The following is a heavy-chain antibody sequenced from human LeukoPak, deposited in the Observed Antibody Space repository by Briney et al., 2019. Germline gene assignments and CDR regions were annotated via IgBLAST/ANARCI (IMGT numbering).Heavy chain of an antibody. CDR2: ISNGAGTI. D-gene: IGHD3-3*01. V-gene: IGHV3-11*04. CDR3: ARLRSGYYQQLARFDN. J-gene: IGHJ4*02. CDR1: GFTFIDYY. Sequence: KPGGSLRLSCAASGFTFIDYYLSWIRQAPGRGLEWVSYISNGAGTIYYADSVKGRFTISRDNAKNSLYLQMNSLRVEDTAVYYCARLRSGYYQQLARFDNRGQGILVTVSS.